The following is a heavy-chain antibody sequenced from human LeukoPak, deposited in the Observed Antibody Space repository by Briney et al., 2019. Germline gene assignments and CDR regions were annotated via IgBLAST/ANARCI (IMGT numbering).Heavy chain of an antibody. CDR3: ARGLIAAAGNDAFDI. D-gene: IGHD6-13*01. V-gene: IGHV4-4*07. J-gene: IGHJ3*02. Sequence: SETLSLTCTVSGGSISSYYWSWIRQPAGKGLEWIGRIHTSGSTNYNPSLKSRVTISVDTSKNQFSLKLSSVTAADTAVYYCARGLIAAAGNDAFDIWGQGTMVTVSS. CDR1: GGSISSYY. CDR2: IHTSGST.